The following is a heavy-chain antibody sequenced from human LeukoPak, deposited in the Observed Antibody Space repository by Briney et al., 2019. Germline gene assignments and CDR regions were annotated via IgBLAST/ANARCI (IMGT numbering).Heavy chain of an antibody. Sequence: GRSLRLSCAASGFTFNTYGMHWVRRAPGKGLEWVAVISNDGSNKYYVDSVKGRFTISRDNSKNTLYLQMNSLRAEDTAVYYCANDRVLYSHGYVFDNWGQGTLVTVSS. J-gene: IGHJ4*02. CDR1: GFTFNTYG. D-gene: IGHD5-18*01. CDR3: ANDRVLYSHGYVFDN. V-gene: IGHV3-30*18. CDR2: ISNDGSNK.